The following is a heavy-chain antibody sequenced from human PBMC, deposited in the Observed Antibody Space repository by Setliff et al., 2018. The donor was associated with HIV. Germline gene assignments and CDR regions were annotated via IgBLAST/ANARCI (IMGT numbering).Heavy chain of an antibody. CDR2: IYQSGSI. V-gene: IGHV4-38-2*01. D-gene: IGHD2-21*01. CDR3: AAQDLDLVKYYYMDY. J-gene: IGHJ4*02. CDR1: GYSINSGFS. Sequence: PSETLSLTCAASGYSINSGFSRAWIRQPPGQGPQWIGSIYQSGSIYYNPTLKSRVSLSIDSSNNLFSLKLNSLTAADTAVYFCAAQDLDLVKYYYMDYWGPGALVTVSS.